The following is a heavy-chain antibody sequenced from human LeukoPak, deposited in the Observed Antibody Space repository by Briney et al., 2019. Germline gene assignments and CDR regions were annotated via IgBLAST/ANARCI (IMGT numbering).Heavy chain of an antibody. D-gene: IGHD3-22*01. V-gene: IGHV4-34*01. J-gene: IGHJ3*02. CDR1: GGSFSGYY. CDR3: TRRRAHYYDSSGYYSRPQRVFDI. Sequence: SETLSLTCAVYGGSFSGYYWSWIRQPPGKGLEWIGEINHSGSTNYNPSLKSRVTISVDTSKNQFSLKLSSVTAADTAVYYCTRRRAHYYDSSGYYSRPQRVFDIWGQGTMVTASS. CDR2: INHSGST.